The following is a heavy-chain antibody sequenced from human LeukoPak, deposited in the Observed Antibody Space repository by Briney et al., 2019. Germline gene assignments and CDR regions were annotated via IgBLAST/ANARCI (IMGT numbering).Heavy chain of an antibody. J-gene: IGHJ4*02. CDR3: AKALYGSGGGY. D-gene: IGHD3-10*01. CDR2: ISDSGGTT. V-gene: IGHV3-23*01. CDR1: GFTFSNYA. Sequence: GGSLRLSCAASGFTFSNYAMSWVRQAPGEGLEWVSAISDSGGTTYYADSVKGRFTISRDNSKNTLFLQMNSLRAEDTAVYYCAKALYGSGGGYWGQGTLVTVSS.